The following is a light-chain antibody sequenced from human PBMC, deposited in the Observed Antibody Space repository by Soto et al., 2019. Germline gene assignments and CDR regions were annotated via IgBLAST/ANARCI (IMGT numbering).Light chain of an antibody. Sequence: EIVMTQSPVTLSVSPGERATLSCRASQSVSTNLAWYQQKPGQSPRLLIYGVSTRANGVPARLSGSASGSEFILTLSSLQSEDFAVYHCQQYNDWPLTFGGGTKVEIK. V-gene: IGKV3-15*01. CDR2: GVS. CDR3: QQYNDWPLT. CDR1: QSVSTN. J-gene: IGKJ4*01.